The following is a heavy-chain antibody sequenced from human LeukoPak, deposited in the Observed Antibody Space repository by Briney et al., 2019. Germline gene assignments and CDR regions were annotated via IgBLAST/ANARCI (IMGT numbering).Heavy chain of an antibody. CDR2: IYYSGST. V-gene: IGHV4-39*07. CDR3: ARVGFLLDTASRGFDY. J-gene: IGHJ4*02. D-gene: IGHD5-18*01. CDR1: GGSISSSSYY. Sequence: SETLSLTCTVSGGSISSSSYYWGWIRQPPGKGLEWIGSIYYSGSTYYNPSLKSRVTISVDTSKNQFSLKLSSVTAADTAVYYCARVGFLLDTASRGFDYWGQGTLVTVSS.